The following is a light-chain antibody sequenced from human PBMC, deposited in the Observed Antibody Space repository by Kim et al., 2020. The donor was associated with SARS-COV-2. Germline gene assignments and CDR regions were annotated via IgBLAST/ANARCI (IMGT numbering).Light chain of an antibody. CDR3: QTWGTGIPWV. Sequence: VKLTCALSSGNSSYASAWHQQQPEKGPRYLMKLNSDGSHSKGDGIPDRFSGSSSGAERYLTISSLQSEDEADYYCQTWGTGIPWVFGGGTQLTVL. CDR1: SGNSSYA. CDR2: LNSDGSH. J-gene: IGLJ3*02. V-gene: IGLV4-69*01.